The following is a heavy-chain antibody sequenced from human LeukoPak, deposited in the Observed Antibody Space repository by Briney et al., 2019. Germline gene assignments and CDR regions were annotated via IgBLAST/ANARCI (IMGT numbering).Heavy chain of an antibody. CDR2: ISTSGSST. D-gene: IGHD6-19*01. CDR3: AREAAGYSSGWPDY. Sequence: GGSLRLSCAASGFTFSNHYISWIRQAPGKGLEWVSYISTSGSSTKYADSVNGRFTISRDNAKNALYLQMNSLRAEDTAVYYCAREAAGYSSGWPDYWGQGTLVTVSS. J-gene: IGHJ4*02. V-gene: IGHV3-11*06. CDR1: GFTFSNHY.